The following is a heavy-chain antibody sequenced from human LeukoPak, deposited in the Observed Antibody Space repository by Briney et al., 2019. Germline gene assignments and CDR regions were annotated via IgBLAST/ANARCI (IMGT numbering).Heavy chain of an antibody. CDR2: ISGSGSVI. CDR1: GFTFSDYY. V-gene: IGHV3-11*04. CDR3: SRDPRPCDY. Sequence: GGFLRLSCAASGFTFSDYYMTWIRQAPGKGLGIVGYISGSGSVIVYADSVKGRFTISRDNAQNSLYLQLNSLRDEDTAVYYCSRDPRPCDYWGQGTLVTVSS. J-gene: IGHJ4*02.